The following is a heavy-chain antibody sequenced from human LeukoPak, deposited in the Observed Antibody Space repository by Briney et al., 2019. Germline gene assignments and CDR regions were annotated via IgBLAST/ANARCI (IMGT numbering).Heavy chain of an antibody. V-gene: IGHV1-2*02. CDR1: GYTFTGYY. J-gene: IGHJ4*02. CDR2: INPNSGGT. CDR3: ARGAYDYVWGRPVDY. D-gene: IGHD3-16*01. Sequence: GASVKVSCKASGYTFTGYYMHWVRQAPGQGIEWMGWINPNSGGTNYAQKFQGRVTMTRDTSISTAYMELSRLRSDDTAVYYCARGAYDYVWGRPVDYWGQGTLVTVSS.